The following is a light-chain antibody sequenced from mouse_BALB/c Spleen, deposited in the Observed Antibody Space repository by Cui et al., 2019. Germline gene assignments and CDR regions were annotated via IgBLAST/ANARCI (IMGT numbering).Light chain of an antibody. CDR3: QQHNEYPWT. CDR1: KSISKY. J-gene: IGKJ1*01. V-gene: IGKV16-104*01. Sequence: DVQITQSPSYLAASPGETITINCRASKSISKYLAWYQEKPGKTNKLLIYSGSTLQSGIPSRFSGSGSGTDFTLTICSLEPEDFAMYYCQQHNEYPWTFGGGTKLEIK. CDR2: SGS.